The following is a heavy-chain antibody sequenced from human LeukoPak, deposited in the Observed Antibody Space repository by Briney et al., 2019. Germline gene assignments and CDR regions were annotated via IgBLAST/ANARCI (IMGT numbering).Heavy chain of an antibody. J-gene: IGHJ4*02. Sequence: GGSLRLSCAASGFTFSSYGMHWVRQAPGKGLEWVAVISYDGSNKYYADSVKGRFTISRDNAKNSLYLQMNNLRAEDTAVYYCARHVVAVGFDYWGQGTLVTVSS. CDR3: ARHVVAVGFDY. CDR2: ISYDGSNK. V-gene: IGHV3-30*03. CDR1: GFTFSSYG. D-gene: IGHD3-22*01.